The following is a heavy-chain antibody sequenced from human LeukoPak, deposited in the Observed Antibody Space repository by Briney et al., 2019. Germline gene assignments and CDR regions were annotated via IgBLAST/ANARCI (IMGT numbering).Heavy chain of an antibody. CDR2: ISSSGSTI. J-gene: IGHJ4*02. CDR1: GFTFSSYE. Sequence: GGSLRLSCAASGFTFSSYEMNWVRQAPGKGLEWVSYISSSGSTIYYADSVKGRFTISRDNAKSSLYLQMNSLRAEDTAVYYCARDHYGSGSYYYFDYWGQGTLVTVSS. V-gene: IGHV3-48*03. D-gene: IGHD3-10*01. CDR3: ARDHYGSGSYYYFDY.